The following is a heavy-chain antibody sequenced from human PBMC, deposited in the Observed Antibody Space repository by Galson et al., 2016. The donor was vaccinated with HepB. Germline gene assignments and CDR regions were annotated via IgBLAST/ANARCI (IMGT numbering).Heavy chain of an antibody. CDR2: IYNSGTT. CDR3: ARHPTSRHQTHFAD. CDR1: GGSISSSAYY. J-gene: IGHJ4*02. V-gene: IGHV4-39*01. Sequence: SETLSLTCIVSGGSISSSAYYWGWIRQPPGKGLEWIGTIYNSGTTYYNPSVRSLVTILRDMSKNQFSLKRNSVTAADTAVYYCARHPTSRHQTHFADWGPGTLVSVAS.